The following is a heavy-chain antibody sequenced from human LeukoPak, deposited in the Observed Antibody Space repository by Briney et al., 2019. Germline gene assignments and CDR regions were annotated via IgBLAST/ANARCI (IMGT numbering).Heavy chain of an antibody. CDR1: GFTFSSYA. CDR2: ISGSGGST. CDR3: AKGLLTGTTHYYYYYGMDV. Sequence: GGSLRLSCAASGFTFSSYAMSWVRQAPGKGLEWVSAISGSGGSTYYADSVKGRFTISRDNSKNTLYLQMNSLRAEDTAVYYCAKGLLTGTTHYYYYYGMDVWGQGTTVTVSS. J-gene: IGHJ6*02. V-gene: IGHV3-23*01. D-gene: IGHD1-7*01.